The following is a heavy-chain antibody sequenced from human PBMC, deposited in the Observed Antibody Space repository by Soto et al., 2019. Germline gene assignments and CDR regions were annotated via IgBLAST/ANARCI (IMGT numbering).Heavy chain of an antibody. Sequence: SETLSLTCAVYGGSFSGYYWSWIRQPPGKGLEWIGEINHSGSTNYNPSLKSRVTISVDTSKNQFSLKPSSVTAADTAVYYCARRGATKGYFDYWGQGTLVTVSS. CDR1: GGSFSGYY. CDR3: ARRGATKGYFDY. D-gene: IGHD1-26*01. V-gene: IGHV4-34*01. CDR2: INHSGST. J-gene: IGHJ4*02.